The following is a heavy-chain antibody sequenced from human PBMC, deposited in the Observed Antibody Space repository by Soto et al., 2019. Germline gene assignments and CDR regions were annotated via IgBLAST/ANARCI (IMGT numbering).Heavy chain of an antibody. D-gene: IGHD6-6*01. V-gene: IGHV3-30*18. Sequence: QVQLVESGGGVVQPGRALRLSCGASGFTFSSYGMHWVRQAPVKWLEWVAVISYDGSNKYYADSVKGRFTISRDKSKNTLYLQMNGLRAEDTAVYYCAKETDEYSSSPRPTPYYDYGGQGTLVTVSS. CDR3: AKETDEYSSSPRPTPYYDY. CDR1: GFTFSSYG. J-gene: IGHJ4*02. CDR2: ISYDGSNK.